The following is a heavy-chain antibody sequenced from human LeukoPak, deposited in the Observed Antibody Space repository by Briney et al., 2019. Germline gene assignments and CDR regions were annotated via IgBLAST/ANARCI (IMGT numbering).Heavy chain of an antibody. CDR2: ISPDNGNT. CDR3: ARLYTSSWYRVDDY. J-gene: IGHJ4*02. D-gene: IGHD6-13*01. CDR1: GNTFSTYD. V-gene: IGHV1-18*01. Sequence: ASVKVSCTVSGNTFSTYDISWVRQAPGQGLEWMGWISPDNGNTNYAQNLQGRVTLTADTSTSTAYMELRSLRSDDTAMYYCARLYTSSWYRVDDYWGQGTLVTVSS.